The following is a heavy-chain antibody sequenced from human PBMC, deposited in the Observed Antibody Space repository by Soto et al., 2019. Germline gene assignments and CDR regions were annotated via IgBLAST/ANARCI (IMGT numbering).Heavy chain of an antibody. D-gene: IGHD3-10*01. CDR1: GYTFTSYY. V-gene: IGHV1-46*01. Sequence: ASVKVSCKASGYTFTSYYMHWVRQAPGQGLEWMGIINPSGGSTSYAQKFQGRVTMTRDTSTSTVYMELSSLRSEDTAVYYCARDNRDGSGSPLAPHNWFDPWGQGTLVTVSS. CDR3: ARDNRDGSGSPLAPHNWFDP. CDR2: INPSGGST. J-gene: IGHJ5*02.